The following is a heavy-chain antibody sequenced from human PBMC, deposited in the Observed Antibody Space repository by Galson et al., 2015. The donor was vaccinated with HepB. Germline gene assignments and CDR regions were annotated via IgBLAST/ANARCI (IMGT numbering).Heavy chain of an antibody. CDR3: ARQYSSGWYDDGMDV. Sequence: PALVKPTQTLTLTCTFSGFSLSTSGMCVSWIRQPPGKALEWLARIDWDDDKYYSTSLKTRLTISKDTSKNQVVLTMTNMDLVDTATYYCARQYSSGWYDDGMDVWGQGTTVTVSS. D-gene: IGHD6-19*01. CDR2: IDWDDDK. V-gene: IGHV2-70*11. J-gene: IGHJ6*02. CDR1: GFSLSTSGMC.